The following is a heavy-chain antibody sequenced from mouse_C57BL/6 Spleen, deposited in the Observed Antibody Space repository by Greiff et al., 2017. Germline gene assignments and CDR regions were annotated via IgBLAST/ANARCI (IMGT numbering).Heavy chain of an antibody. J-gene: IGHJ4*01. Sequence: EVKVVESGGGLVQPGGSMKLSCVASGFTFSNYWMNWVRQSPEKGLEWVAQIRLKSDNYATHYAESVKGRFTISRDDSKSSVYLQMNNLRAEDTGIYYCTHDGYYFYAMDYWGQGTSVTVSS. CDR2: IRLKSDNYAT. CDR1: GFTFSNYW. D-gene: IGHD2-3*01. CDR3: THDGYYFYAMDY. V-gene: IGHV6-3*01.